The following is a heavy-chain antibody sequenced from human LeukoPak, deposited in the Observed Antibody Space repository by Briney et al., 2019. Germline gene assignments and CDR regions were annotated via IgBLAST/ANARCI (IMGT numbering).Heavy chain of an antibody. Sequence: PGGSLRLSCAASGFTFSSYEMNWVRQAPGKGLEWVSYISSSGSTIYYADSVKGRFTISRDNSKNTLYLQMNSLRAEDTAVYYCAKGHLEGGYRYDYRGRYYYYYGMDVWGQGTTVTVSS. CDR2: ISSSGSTI. CDR3: AKGHLEGGYRYDYRGRYYYYYGMDV. D-gene: IGHD5-18*01. J-gene: IGHJ6*02. CDR1: GFTFSSYE. V-gene: IGHV3-48*03.